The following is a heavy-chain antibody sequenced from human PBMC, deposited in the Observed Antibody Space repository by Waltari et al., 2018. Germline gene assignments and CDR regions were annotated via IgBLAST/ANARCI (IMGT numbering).Heavy chain of an antibody. V-gene: IGHV4-34*01. D-gene: IGHD6-13*01. CDR2: INHSGST. Sequence: QVQLQQWGAGLLKPSETLSLTCAVYGGSFSGYYWSWIRQPPGEGLEWIGEINHSGSTNYNPSLKSRVTISVDTSKNQFSLKLSSVTAADTAVYYCARGLGSSISVGCDPWGQGTLVTVSS. CDR1: GGSFSGYY. CDR3: ARGLGSSISVGCDP. J-gene: IGHJ5*02.